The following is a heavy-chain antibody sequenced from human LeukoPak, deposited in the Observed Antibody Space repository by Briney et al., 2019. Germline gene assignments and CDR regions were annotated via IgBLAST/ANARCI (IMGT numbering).Heavy chain of an antibody. CDR3: AREGGRRGYSYGYDGYYFDY. CDR1: GYTFTSYG. J-gene: IGHJ4*02. D-gene: IGHD5-18*01. Sequence: ASVKVSCKASGYTFTSYGISWVRQAPGQGLEWMGWISAYNGNTNYAQKLQGRVTMTTDTSTSTAYMELSSLRSEDTAVYYCAREGGRRGYSYGYDGYYFDYWGQGTLVTVSS. V-gene: IGHV1-18*01. CDR2: ISAYNGNT.